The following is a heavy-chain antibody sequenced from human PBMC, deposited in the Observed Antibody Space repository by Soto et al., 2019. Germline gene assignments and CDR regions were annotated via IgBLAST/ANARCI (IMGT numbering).Heavy chain of an antibody. CDR2: RSYDGSNK. CDR1: GFTFSSYA. Sequence: PGGSLRLSCAASGFTFSSYAMHWVRQAPAKGLERVAVRSYDGSNKYYAGSVKGRFTISRDNSKITLYLQMNSLRAEDTAVYYCARADRDYSSSWYFYFYGMDVWGQGATVTVSS. D-gene: IGHD6-13*01. J-gene: IGHJ6*02. V-gene: IGHV3-30-3*01. CDR3: ARADRDYSSSWYFYFYGMDV.